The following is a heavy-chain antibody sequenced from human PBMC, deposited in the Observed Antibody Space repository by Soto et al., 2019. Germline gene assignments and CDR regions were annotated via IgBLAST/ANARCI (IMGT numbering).Heavy chain of an antibody. V-gene: IGHV1-69*13. CDR1: GGTFSSYA. CDR2: IIPIFGTA. Sequence: GASVKVSCKASGGTFSSYAISWVRQAPGQGLEWMGGIIPIFGTANYAQKFQGRVTITADESTSTAYMELSSLRSEGTAVYYCASGEGYSGYDSGTGYWGQGTLVTVSS. J-gene: IGHJ4*02. CDR3: ASGEGYSGYDSGTGY. D-gene: IGHD5-12*01.